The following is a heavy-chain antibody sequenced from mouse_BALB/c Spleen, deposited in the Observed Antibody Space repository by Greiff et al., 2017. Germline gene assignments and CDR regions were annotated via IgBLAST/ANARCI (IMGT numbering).Heavy chain of an antibody. J-gene: IGHJ3*01. D-gene: IGHD2-2*01. V-gene: IGHV5-6-5*01. Sequence: DVQLVESGGGLVKPGGSLKLSCAASGFTFSSYAMSWVRQTPEKRLEWVASISSGGSTYYPDSVKGRFTISRDNARNILYLQMSSLRSEDTAMYYCARDGYDVAWFAYWGQGTLVTVSA. CDR3: ARDGYDVAWFAY. CDR1: GFTFSSYA. CDR2: ISSGGST.